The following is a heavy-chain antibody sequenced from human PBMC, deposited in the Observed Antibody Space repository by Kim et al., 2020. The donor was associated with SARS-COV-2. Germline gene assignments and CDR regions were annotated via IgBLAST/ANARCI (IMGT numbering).Heavy chain of an antibody. J-gene: IGHJ4*02. V-gene: IGHV3-30*04. Sequence: GGSLRLSCAASGFTFSSYAMHWVRQAPGKGLEWVAVISYDGSNKYYADSVKGRYTISRDNSKNTLYLQMNSLRAEDTAVYYCARDRGATFDYWGQGTLVTVSS. CDR2: ISYDGSNK. D-gene: IGHD5-12*01. CDR3: ARDRGATFDY. CDR1: GFTFSSYA.